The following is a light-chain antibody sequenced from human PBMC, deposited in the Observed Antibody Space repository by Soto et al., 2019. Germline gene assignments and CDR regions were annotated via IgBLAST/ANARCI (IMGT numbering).Light chain of an antibody. Sequence: EIVLTQSPGTLSLSPGERATLSCRASQSVSSSYLAWYQQKPGQAPRLLIYAASSRATGIPDRFSGSGSGTDFTLTISRPEPEDFAVYYCQQYDSSPLTFGPGTKVDIK. CDR2: AAS. CDR3: QQYDSSPLT. V-gene: IGKV3-20*01. J-gene: IGKJ3*01. CDR1: QSVSSSY.